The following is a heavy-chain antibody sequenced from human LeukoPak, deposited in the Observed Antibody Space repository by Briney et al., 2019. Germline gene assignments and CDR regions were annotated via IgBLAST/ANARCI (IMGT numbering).Heavy chain of an antibody. J-gene: IGHJ4*02. CDR1: GYSISSGYY. D-gene: IGHD6-19*01. CDR3: AREDQWQDPLHY. V-gene: IGHV4-38-2*02. CDR2: IYHSGST. Sequence: SETLSLTCTVSGYSISSGYYWGWIRQPPGDGLEWIGSIYHSGSTYYNPSLKSRLTISVDKSKNQFSLKLSSVTAADTAVYYCAREDQWQDPLHYWGQGTLVTVPS.